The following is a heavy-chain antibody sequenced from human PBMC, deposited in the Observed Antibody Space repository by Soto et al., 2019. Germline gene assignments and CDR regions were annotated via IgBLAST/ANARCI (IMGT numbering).Heavy chain of an antibody. CDR3: ATKYYFGSGSYGFYFDY. J-gene: IGHJ4*02. D-gene: IGHD3-10*01. V-gene: IGHV3-23*01. Sequence: EVQLLESGGGSVQPGGSLRLSCAASGFTFSNYAMTWVRQAPGKGLEWVSTMSGTAGNTYYADSVKGRFTISRDNSKNTLYLQMNSLRAEDTAVYYCATKYYFGSGSYGFYFDYWGQGTLVTVSS. CDR2: MSGTAGNT. CDR1: GFTFSNYA.